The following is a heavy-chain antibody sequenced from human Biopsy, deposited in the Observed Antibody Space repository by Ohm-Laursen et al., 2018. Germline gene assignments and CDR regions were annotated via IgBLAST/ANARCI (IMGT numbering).Heavy chain of an antibody. CDR2: IRNT. J-gene: IGHJ4*02. CDR1: GDSISSSTYY. D-gene: IGHD4/OR15-4a*01. CDR3: AQTRNDYGGFYFDY. V-gene: IGHV4-39*01. Sequence: SDTLSLTWSVSGDSISSSTYYWGWIRQPPGKGLEWIRTIRNTYFCTSLKSRVTMSVDTSKNQFSLKLSSVTAADTGVYYCAQTRNDYGGFYFDYWGRGTLVTVSS.